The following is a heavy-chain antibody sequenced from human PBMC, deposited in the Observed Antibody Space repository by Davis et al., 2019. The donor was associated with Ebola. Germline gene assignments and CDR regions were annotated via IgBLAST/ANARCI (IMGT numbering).Heavy chain of an antibody. CDR1: GFTFSSYW. D-gene: IGHD4-17*01. J-gene: IGHJ4*02. Sequence: GGSLRLSCAASGFTFSSYWMSWVRQAPGKGLEWVANIKQDGSEKYYVDSVKGRFTISRDNAKNSLSLQMNSLRDEDTAVFYCARGRTVTNYVDYWGPGILVTVSS. V-gene: IGHV3-7*01. CDR2: IKQDGSEK. CDR3: ARGRTVTNYVDY.